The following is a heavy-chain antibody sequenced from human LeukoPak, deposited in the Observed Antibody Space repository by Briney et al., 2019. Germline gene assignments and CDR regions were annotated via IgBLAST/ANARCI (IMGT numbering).Heavy chain of an antibody. CDR3: ARARYFDWYDAFDI. V-gene: IGHV4-61*02. D-gene: IGHD3-9*01. Sequence: SETLSLTCTVSGGSISSGSYYWSWIRQPAGKGLEWIGRIYTSGSTNYNPSLKSRVTISVDTSKNQFSLKLSSVTAADTAVYYCARARYFDWYDAFDIWGQGTMVTVSS. CDR2: IYTSGST. CDR1: GGSISSGSYY. J-gene: IGHJ3*02.